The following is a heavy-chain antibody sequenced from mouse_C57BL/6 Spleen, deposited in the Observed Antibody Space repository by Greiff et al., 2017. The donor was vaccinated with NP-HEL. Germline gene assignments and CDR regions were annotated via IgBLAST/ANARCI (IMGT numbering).Heavy chain of an antibody. V-gene: IGHV1-61*01. D-gene: IGHD2-3*01. CDR1: GYTFTSYW. CDR2: IYPSDSET. Sequence: QVQLQQPGAELVRPGSSVKLSCKASGYTFTSYWMDWVKQRPGQGLEWIGNIYPSDSETHYNQKFKDKATLTVDKSSSTAYMQLSSLTSEDSAVYYGARSRGDGYLAWFAYWGQGTLVTVSA. J-gene: IGHJ3*01. CDR3: ARSRGDGYLAWFAY.